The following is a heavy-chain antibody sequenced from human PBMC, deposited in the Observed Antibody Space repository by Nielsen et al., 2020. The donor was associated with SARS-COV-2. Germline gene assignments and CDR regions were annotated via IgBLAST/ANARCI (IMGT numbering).Heavy chain of an antibody. Sequence: GESLKISCAASGFTFSSYSMNWVRQAPGKGLEWVSSISSSSSYIYYADSVKGRFTISRDNAKNSLYLQMNSLRAEDTAVYYCARDRGYSSSFWGLGYWGQGTLVTVSS. CDR2: ISSSSSYI. V-gene: IGHV3-21*01. CDR1: GFTFSSYS. J-gene: IGHJ4*02. D-gene: IGHD6-6*01. CDR3: ARDRGYSSSFWGLGY.